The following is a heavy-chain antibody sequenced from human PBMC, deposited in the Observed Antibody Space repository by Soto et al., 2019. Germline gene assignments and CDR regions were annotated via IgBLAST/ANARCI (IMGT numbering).Heavy chain of an antibody. CDR3: ARGKTPRITMNWFDP. D-gene: IGHD3-10*01. CDR1: GGSFSGYY. CDR2: INHSGST. V-gene: IGHV4-34*01. Sequence: LLILSLTCGVDGGSFSGYYGSWIRKHPGKGLEWIGEINHSGSTNYNPSLKSRVTISVDTSKNQFSLKLSSVTAADTAVYYCARGKTPRITMNWFDPWGQGTLVTVSS. J-gene: IGHJ5*02.